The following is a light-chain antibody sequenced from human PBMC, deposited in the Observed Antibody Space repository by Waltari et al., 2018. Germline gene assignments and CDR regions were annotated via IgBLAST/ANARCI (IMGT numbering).Light chain of an antibody. CDR1: SSDVGGYHY. CDR2: DVS. CDR3: CSYAGSYTFV. V-gene: IGLV2-11*01. J-gene: IGLJ1*01. Sequence: QSALTQPRPVSGSPGQSVTISCTGTSSDVGGYHYVSWYQQHPGKAPKLMIYDVSKRPSGVPDRFSGSKSGNTASLTISGLQAEDEADYYCCSYAGSYTFVFGTGTKVTVL.